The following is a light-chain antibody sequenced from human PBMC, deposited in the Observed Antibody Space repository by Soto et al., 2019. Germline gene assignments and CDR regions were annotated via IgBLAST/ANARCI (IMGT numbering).Light chain of an antibody. J-gene: IGKJ2*01. CDR2: KAS. V-gene: IGKV1-5*03. Sequence: DIQMTQSPSTLSASVGDTVTITCRASQNINNWLAWYQQKPGKAPKLLIYKASSLESGVPSKSRGSGSGTEFTLTISGLQPDDFVTYYCQQYDTFSHTFGQGTKLEIK. CDR1: QNINNW. CDR3: QQYDTFSHT.